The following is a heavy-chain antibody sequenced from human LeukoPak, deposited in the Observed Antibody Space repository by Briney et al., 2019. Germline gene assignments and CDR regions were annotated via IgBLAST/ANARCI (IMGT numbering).Heavy chain of an antibody. V-gene: IGHV3-30*04. D-gene: IGHD1-26*01. Sequence: PGGSLRLSCAASGFTFSSYAMHWVRQAPGKGLEWVAVISYDGSNKYYADSVKGRFTISRDNSKNTLYLQMNSLRAEDTAVYYCARGISGSYFLAFDIWGQGTMVTVSS. CDR1: GFTFSSYA. J-gene: IGHJ3*02. CDR2: ISYDGSNK. CDR3: ARGISGSYFLAFDI.